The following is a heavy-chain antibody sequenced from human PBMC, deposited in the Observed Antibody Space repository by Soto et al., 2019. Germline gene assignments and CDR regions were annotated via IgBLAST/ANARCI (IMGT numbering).Heavy chain of an antibody. J-gene: IGHJ5*02. CDR3: ARALSSGYQRRWFDP. D-gene: IGHD3-22*01. V-gene: IGHV4-30-4*08. CDR1: GGSISSGGYY. CDR2: IYYSGST. Sequence: QVQLQESGPGLVKPSQTLSLTCTVSGGSISSGGYYWSWIRQHPGKGLEWIGYIYYSGSTYYNPSLKSRVTISVDTSKNQFSLKLSSVTAADTAVYYCARALSSGYQRRWFDPWGQGTLVTVSS.